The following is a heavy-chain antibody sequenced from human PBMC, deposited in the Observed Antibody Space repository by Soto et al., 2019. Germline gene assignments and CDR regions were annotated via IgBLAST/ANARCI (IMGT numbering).Heavy chain of an antibody. CDR2: IHYNGNT. CDR3: AREGNLGRWLQPLDF. J-gene: IGHJ4*02. V-gene: IGHV4-59*01. Sequence: PSETLSLTCTFSGYSISAYSWILVRQPPGKGLEWIGNIHYNGNTKYNPSLKSRVSMSVDTSKNQFSLRLISVTAADTAKYFCAREGNLGRWLQPLDFWGQGTLVTVSS. D-gene: IGHD5-12*01. CDR1: GYSISAYS.